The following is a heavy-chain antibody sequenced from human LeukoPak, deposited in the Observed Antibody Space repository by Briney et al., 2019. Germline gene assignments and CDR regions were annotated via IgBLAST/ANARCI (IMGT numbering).Heavy chain of an antibody. CDR3: ARWYYDFWSGYSSAKAFDI. Sequence: SETLSLTCAVYRGSFSGYYWSWIRQPPGKGLEWIAEVNHSEGTNYNPSLRSRVTISVDTSKNQFSLKLSSVTAADTAVYYCARWYYDFWSGYSSAKAFDIWGQGTMVTVSS. CDR2: VNHSEGT. D-gene: IGHD3-3*01. J-gene: IGHJ3*02. V-gene: IGHV4-34*01. CDR1: RGSFSGYY.